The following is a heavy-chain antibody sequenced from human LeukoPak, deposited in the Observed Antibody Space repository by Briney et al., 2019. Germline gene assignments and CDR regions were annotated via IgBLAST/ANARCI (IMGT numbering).Heavy chain of an antibody. CDR1: GYTFNTYY. Sequence: ASVKVSCKASGYTFNTYYMHWVRQAPGQGLEWMGIINPSGDSTTYAQKFQGRVTLTRDASTSTVYMELTSLRSDDTAVYYCARAGFGESELAADYWGQGTLVTVSS. J-gene: IGHJ4*02. D-gene: IGHD3-10*01. V-gene: IGHV1-46*02. CDR2: INPSGDST. CDR3: ARAGFGESELAADY.